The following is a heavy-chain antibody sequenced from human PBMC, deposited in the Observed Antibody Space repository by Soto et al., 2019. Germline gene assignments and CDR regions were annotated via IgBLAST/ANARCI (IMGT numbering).Heavy chain of an antibody. CDR3: PRGRGLQSYWFDP. D-gene: IGHD5-12*01. Sequence: QVQLVQSGAEVKKPGASVKVSCKASGYTFTSYDINWVRQATGQGLEWMGWMNRNSGNTGYAQKFQRRVTRTRTTAIRTPYMELSSLKSEHTAVYYCPRGRGLQSYWFDPWGQGTLVTVSS. CDR1: GYTFTSYD. J-gene: IGHJ5*02. CDR2: MNRNSGNT. V-gene: IGHV1-8*01.